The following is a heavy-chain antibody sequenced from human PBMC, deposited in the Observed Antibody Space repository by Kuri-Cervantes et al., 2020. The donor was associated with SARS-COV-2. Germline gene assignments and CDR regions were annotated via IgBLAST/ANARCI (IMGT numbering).Heavy chain of an antibody. J-gene: IGHJ5*02. CDR1: GFTFSSYW. D-gene: IGHD2-8*01. CDR3: ARARGYCTNGVCYLWFDP. CDR2: IKQDGSEK. V-gene: IGHV3-7*03. Sequence: GESLKISCAASGFTFSSYWMSWVRQAPGKGLEWVANIKQDGSEKYYVDSVKGRFTISRDNAKNSLYLQMNSLRAEDTDVYYCARARGYCTNGVCYLWFDPWGQGTLVTVSS.